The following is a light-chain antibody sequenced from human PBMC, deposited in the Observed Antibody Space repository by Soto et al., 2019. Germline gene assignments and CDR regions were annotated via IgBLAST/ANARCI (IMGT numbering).Light chain of an antibody. CDR3: QQYNSYSRT. Sequence: SQSIRSWLAWYRNKPSKAPHLLVYDGSSMESGVASRFSGSGTRTECYLTINSLQPHDFGSYYCQQYNSYSRTFVQGTKADIK. V-gene: IGKV1-5*01. CDR1: QSIRSW. J-gene: IGKJ1*01. CDR2: DGS.